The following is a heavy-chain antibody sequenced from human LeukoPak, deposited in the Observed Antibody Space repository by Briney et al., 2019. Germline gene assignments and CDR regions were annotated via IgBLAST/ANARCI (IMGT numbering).Heavy chain of an antibody. CDR2: INPNSGAT. D-gene: IGHD5-18*01. J-gene: IGHJ4*02. V-gene: IGHV1-2*04. CDR1: TYTFTDYY. Sequence: GASVKVSCTASTYTFTDYYMHWVRQAPGQGLEWMGWINPNSGATNYAQKFQGWVTMTRDTSISTTYMELSRLGSDDTAVYYCAIEYNYGYDYWGQGTLVTVSS. CDR3: AIEYNYGYDY.